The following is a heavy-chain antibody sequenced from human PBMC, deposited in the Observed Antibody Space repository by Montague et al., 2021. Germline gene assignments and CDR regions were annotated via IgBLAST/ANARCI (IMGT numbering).Heavy chain of an antibody. J-gene: IGHJ6*03. Sequence: SETLSLTCSVSGDSISSKGNFWGWIRQPPGKGLEWIGVLDYSGTTYYSPSLRSRVTISVDTSKSQFSLEVTAVTAADTAVYYCARHRSRHHTMAFVASDHYFYMDVWGTGTTVAVSS. D-gene: IGHD3-10*01. V-gene: IGHV4-39*01. CDR1: GDSISSKGNF. CDR3: ARHRSRHHTMAFVASDHYFYMDV. CDR2: LDYSGTT.